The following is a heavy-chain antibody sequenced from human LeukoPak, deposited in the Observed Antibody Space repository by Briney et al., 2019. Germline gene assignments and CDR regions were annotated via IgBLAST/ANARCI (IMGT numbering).Heavy chain of an antibody. CDR1: GGSITNDNW. D-gene: IGHD3-22*01. Sequence: PSETLSLACDVSGGSITNDNWWRWVRQSPGRGLEWIGEMHHNGITTYNPSLRGRVTMSVDKSKNQFSLRLTSVTAADTALYYCTYNGYYALKHWGQGTLVTVSS. CDR3: TYNGYYALKH. V-gene: IGHV4-4*02. CDR2: MHHNGIT. J-gene: IGHJ4*02.